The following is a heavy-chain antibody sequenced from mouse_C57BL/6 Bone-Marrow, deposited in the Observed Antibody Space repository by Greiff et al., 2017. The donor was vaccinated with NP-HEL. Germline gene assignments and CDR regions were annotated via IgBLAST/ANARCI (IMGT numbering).Heavy chain of an antibody. V-gene: IGHV5-6*01. CDR1: GFTFSSYG. J-gene: IGHJ1*03. CDR2: ISSGGSYT. D-gene: IGHD1-1*01. Sequence: EVKLMESGGDLVKPGGSLKLSCAASGFTFSSYGMSWVRQTPDKRLEWVATISSGGSYTYYPDSVKGRFTISRDNAKNTLYLQMSSLKSEDTAMYYCASPYYGSRELYWYFDVWGTGTTVTVSS. CDR3: ASPYYGSRELYWYFDV.